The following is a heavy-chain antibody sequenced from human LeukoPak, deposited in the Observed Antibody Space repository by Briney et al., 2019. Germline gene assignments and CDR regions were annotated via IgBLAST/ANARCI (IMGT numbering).Heavy chain of an antibody. V-gene: IGHV3-23*01. CDR3: ANEVRPNDY. J-gene: IGHJ4*02. CDR1: GFAFSSHA. CDR2: IDISGGST. Sequence: GGSLRLSCAASGFAFSSHAMCWVHQAPGKGLEWVSSIDISGGSTYYADSAEGRFTISRDNSKNTLYLQMNGLRVEDTALYYCANEVRPNDYWGQGTQVTVSS. D-gene: IGHD1-1*01.